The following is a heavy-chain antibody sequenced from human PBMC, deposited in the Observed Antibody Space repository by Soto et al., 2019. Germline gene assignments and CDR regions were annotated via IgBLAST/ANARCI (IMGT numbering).Heavy chain of an antibody. Sequence: ASVKVSCKASGYTFTNYGISWVRQAPGQRLEWMGWINTYNGNTNHAEKLQGRVTMTRDTSTSTAYMELRSLRSDDTAVYYCARGVGSGTYYNQYNWFDPWGQGTLVTVSS. CDR2: INTYNGNT. J-gene: IGHJ5*02. CDR1: GYTFTNYG. CDR3: ARGVGSGTYYNQYNWFDP. D-gene: IGHD3-10*01. V-gene: IGHV1-18*01.